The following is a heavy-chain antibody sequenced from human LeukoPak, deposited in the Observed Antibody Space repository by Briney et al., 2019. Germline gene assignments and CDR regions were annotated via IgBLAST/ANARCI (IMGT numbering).Heavy chain of an antibody. CDR3: LLSSGYY. CDR2: INSDGSTT. D-gene: IGHD3-22*01. Sequence: PPGGSPRLSCAASGFTFSSYWMHWVRQAPGKGLVWVSRINSDGSTTNYADSVKGRFTISRDNAKNTLYLQMNSLRAEDTAVYYCLLSSGYYWGQGTLVTVSS. CDR1: GFTFSSYW. V-gene: IGHV3-74*01. J-gene: IGHJ4*02.